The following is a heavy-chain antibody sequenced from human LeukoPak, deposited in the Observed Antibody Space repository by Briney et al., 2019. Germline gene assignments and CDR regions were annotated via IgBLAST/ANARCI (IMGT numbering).Heavy chain of an antibody. CDR2: ISYDGSNK. V-gene: IGHV3-30*03. CDR1: GFTFSSYG. J-gene: IGHJ4*02. Sequence: GRSLRLSCAASGFTFSSYGMHWVRQAPGKGLEWVAVISYDGSNKYYADSVKGRFTISRDNSKNTLYLQMNSLRAEDTAVYYCARPFYYYDSSGYPLSYWGQGNLVTVSS. CDR3: ARPFYYYDSSGYPLSY. D-gene: IGHD3-22*01.